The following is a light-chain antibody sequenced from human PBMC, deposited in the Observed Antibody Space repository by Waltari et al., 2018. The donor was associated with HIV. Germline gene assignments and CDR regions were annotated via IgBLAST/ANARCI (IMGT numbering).Light chain of an antibody. CDR3: ASNRLDYTLI. Sequence: QSALTQPASVSGFLGQSINISCTGISTDSRFYQYVSWYQQYPGKIPRLIIFDINNLPSCVSDLFSRSRSGNSASLTFSGLQSGDEAHYYCASNRLDYTLIFGGGTKLTVL. CDR1: STDSRFYQY. V-gene: IGLV2-14*03. J-gene: IGLJ2*01. CDR2: DIN.